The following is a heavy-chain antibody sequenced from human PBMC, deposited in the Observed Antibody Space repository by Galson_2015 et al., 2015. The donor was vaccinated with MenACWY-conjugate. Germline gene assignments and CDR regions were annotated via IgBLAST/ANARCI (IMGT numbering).Heavy chain of an antibody. V-gene: IGHV3-11*06. CDR3: ARGGVTILGVVLYGMDV. CDR2: ISSNNRDT. Sequence: SLRLSCAASGFTFSAYYMSWIRLTPGKGLEWVSYISSNNRDTNYAESVRGRFTISRDNAKNLLYLQMNSLRAEDTAVYYCARGGVTILGVVLYGMDVWGQGTTVTVSS. D-gene: IGHD3-3*01. J-gene: IGHJ6*02. CDR1: GFTFSAYY.